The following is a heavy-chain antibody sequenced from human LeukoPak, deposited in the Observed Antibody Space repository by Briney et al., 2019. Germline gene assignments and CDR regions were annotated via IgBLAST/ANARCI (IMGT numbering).Heavy chain of an antibody. CDR1: GGSISSYY. Sequence: SETLSLTCTVSGGSISSYYRSWIRQPPGKGLEWIGYVYYTGSTDYNPSLKSRVTISVDTSKNQFSLRLDDVTAADTAVYYCARGGLRGYSYGQRFDYWGQGILVTVSS. CDR3: ARGGLRGYSYGQRFDY. J-gene: IGHJ4*02. D-gene: IGHD5-18*01. CDR2: VYYTGST. V-gene: IGHV4-59*01.